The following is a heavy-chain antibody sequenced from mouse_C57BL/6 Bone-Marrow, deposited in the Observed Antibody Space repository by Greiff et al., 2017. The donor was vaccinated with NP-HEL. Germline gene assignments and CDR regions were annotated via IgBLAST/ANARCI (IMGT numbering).Heavy chain of an antibody. V-gene: IGHV1-66*01. J-gene: IGHJ2*01. Sequence: QVQLQQSGPELVKPGASVKISCKASGYSFTSYYIHWVKQRPGQGLEWIGWIYPGSGNTKYNEKFKGKATLTADTSSSTAYMQLSSLTSEDSAVYYCAGDEYFFDYWGQGATLTVSS. CDR1: GYSFTSYY. CDR2: IYPGSGNT. CDR3: AGDEYFFDY.